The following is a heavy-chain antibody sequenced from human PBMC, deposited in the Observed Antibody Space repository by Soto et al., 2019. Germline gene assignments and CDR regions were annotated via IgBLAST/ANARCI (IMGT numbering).Heavy chain of an antibody. V-gene: IGHV3-23*01. D-gene: IGHD3-22*01. J-gene: IGHJ4*02. CDR3: AKESRGDYYDSSGYSENFDY. CDR2: ISGSGGST. Sequence: EVQLLESGGGLVQPGGSLRLSCAASGFTFSSYAMSWVRQAPGKGLEWVSAISGSGGSTYYADSVKGRFTISRDNSKNTLYLQMNSLRAEDTAVYYCAKESRGDYYDSSGYSENFDYWGQGTLVTVSS. CDR1: GFTFSSYA.